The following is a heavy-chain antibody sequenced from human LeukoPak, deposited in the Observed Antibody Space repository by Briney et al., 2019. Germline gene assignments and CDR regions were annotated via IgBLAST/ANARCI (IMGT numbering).Heavy chain of an antibody. CDR2: RRYDGSNK. Sequence: PGGSLRLSCAASGFTFSSYGMHWVRQAPGKGLEWVAFRRYDGSNKFYADSVKGRFTISRDNSKNTLYLQMNSLRVEDTAVYYCAKGPGYYPTYVDYWGREPWSPSPQ. CDR3: AKGPGYYPTYVDY. J-gene: IGHJ4*02. CDR1: GFTFSSYG. V-gene: IGHV3-30*02. D-gene: IGHD3-22*01.